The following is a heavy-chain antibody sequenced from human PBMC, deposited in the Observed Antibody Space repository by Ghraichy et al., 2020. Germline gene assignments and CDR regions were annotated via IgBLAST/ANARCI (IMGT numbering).Heavy chain of an antibody. CDR2: IWHDGSKK. D-gene: IGHD3-10*01. V-gene: IGHV3-33*01. CDR3: ARDADITSHYSWDDY. CDR1: GFTFSNYG. Sequence: GGSLRLSCAASGFTFSNYGMHWVRQAPGKGLEWAAIIWHDGSKKYYADSVKGRFTISRDNSKNTVYLQMNNLSAEDTAVYYCARDADITSHYSWDDYWGQGTLVTVSS. J-gene: IGHJ4*02.